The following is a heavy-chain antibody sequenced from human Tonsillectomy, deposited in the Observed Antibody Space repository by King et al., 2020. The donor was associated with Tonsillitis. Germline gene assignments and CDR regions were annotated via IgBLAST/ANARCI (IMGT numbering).Heavy chain of an antibody. Sequence: VQLVESGGGVVRPGESLVLSCEASGFTFHTYDMHWVRQAPGKGLEWVAVVTYDNSKDYLESVKGRFLSSRDNSRDTLFLQVNTLRPEDTAFYYCARSTTADYCTARINWYFDLWGRGALVTVSS. V-gene: IGHV3-30*03. CDR2: VTYDNSK. CDR3: ARSTTADYCTARINWYFDL. CDR1: GFTFHTYD. J-gene: IGHJ2*01. D-gene: IGHD2-8*02.